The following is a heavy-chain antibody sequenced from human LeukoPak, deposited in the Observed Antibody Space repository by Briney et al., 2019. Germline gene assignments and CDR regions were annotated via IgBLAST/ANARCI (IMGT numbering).Heavy chain of an antibody. J-gene: IGHJ6*03. CDR3: ARLPDSGSYFRGVEYYMDV. V-gene: IGHV5-51*01. D-gene: IGHD1-26*01. CDR2: IYPGDSDT. Sequence: GESLKISCKGSGDSFTNYWVGWVRQMPGKGLEWMGIIYPGDSDTRYSPSLQGQVTISVDKSISTAYLQWSSLKASDAAIYYCARLPDSGSYFRGVEYYMDVWGKGTTVTVSS. CDR1: GDSFTNYW.